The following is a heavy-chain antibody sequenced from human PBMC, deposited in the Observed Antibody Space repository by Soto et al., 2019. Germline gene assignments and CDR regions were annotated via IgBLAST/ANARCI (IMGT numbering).Heavy chain of an antibody. Sequence: HPGGSLRLSCSASGFTFSSYDMHWVRQGPGKGLEWVSAIGTAGDTNYAGSAKGRFTISRENAKNSLYLQMNSLRAGDTAIYFCARAIGPTLFDYWGQGTLVTVSS. J-gene: IGHJ4*02. CDR2: IGTAGDT. V-gene: IGHV3-13*04. CDR3: ARAIGPTLFDY. CDR1: GFTFSSYD. D-gene: IGHD3-22*01.